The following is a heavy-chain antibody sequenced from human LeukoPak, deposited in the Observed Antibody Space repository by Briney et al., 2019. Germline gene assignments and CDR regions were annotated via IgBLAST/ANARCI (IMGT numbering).Heavy chain of an antibody. Sequence: ASVKVSCKASGYTFTGYYMHWVRQAPGQGLEWMGWINPNSGGTNYAQKFQGRVAMTRDTSISTAYMEPSRLRSDDTAVYYCARDQVWAVRGGNYYYYGMDVWGQGTTVTVSS. J-gene: IGHJ6*02. CDR1: GYTFTGYY. D-gene: IGHD3-10*01. CDR2: INPNSGGT. V-gene: IGHV1-2*02. CDR3: ARDQVWAVRGGNYYYYGMDV.